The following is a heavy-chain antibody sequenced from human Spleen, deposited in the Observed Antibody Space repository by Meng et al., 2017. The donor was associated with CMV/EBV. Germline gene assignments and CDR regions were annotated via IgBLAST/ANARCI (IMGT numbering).Heavy chain of an antibody. CDR3: ARDRGYSYDY. Sequence: EVQLVESGGGLVKPGGSXXLSCAASGFTFSSYSMNWVRQAPGKGLEWVSSISSSSSYIYYADSVKGRFTISRDNAKNSLYLQMNSLRAEDTAVYYCARDRGYSYDYWGQGTLVTVSS. CDR2: ISSSSSYI. V-gene: IGHV3-21*01. J-gene: IGHJ4*02. CDR1: GFTFSSYS. D-gene: IGHD5-18*01.